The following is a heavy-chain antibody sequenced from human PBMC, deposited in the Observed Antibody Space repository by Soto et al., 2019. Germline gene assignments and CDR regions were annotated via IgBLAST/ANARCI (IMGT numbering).Heavy chain of an antibody. CDR1: GFTFSSYD. CDR2: IGTAGDT. D-gene: IGHD2-15*01. J-gene: IGHJ4*02. V-gene: IGHV3-13*01. CDR3: ARGPYCSGGSCYRWYFDY. Sequence: EVQLVESGGGLVQPGGSLRLSCAASGFTFSSYDMHWVRQATGKGLEWVSAIGTAGDTYYPGSVKGRFTISRENAKISLYLQMNSLRAGDTAVYYCARGPYCSGGSCYRWYFDYWGQGTLVTVSS.